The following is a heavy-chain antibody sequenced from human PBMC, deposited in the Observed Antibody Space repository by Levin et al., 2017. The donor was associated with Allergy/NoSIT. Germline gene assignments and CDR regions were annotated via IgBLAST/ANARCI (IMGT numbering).Heavy chain of an antibody. Sequence: GGSLRLSCAASGFTFSSYWMSWVRQAPGKGLEWVANIKQDGSEKYYVDSVKGRFTISRDNAKNSLYLQMNSLRAEDTAVYYCARGGVPRWLQLRYWGQGTLVTVSS. V-gene: IGHV3-7*01. CDR1: GFTFSSYW. D-gene: IGHD5-24*01. CDR3: ARGGVPRWLQLRY. CDR2: IKQDGSEK. J-gene: IGHJ4*02.